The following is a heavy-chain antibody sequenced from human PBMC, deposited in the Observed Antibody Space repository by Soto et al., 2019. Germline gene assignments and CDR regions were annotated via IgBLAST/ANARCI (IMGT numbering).Heavy chain of an antibody. CDR3: ARGRTYYNFWSGYLNDY. D-gene: IGHD3-3*01. CDR2: INSDGSGT. J-gene: IGHJ4*02. V-gene: IGHV3-74*01. Sequence: VGSLRLSCAAAGFTFGSHCRRWVRQAPGKGLVWVSRINSDGSGTSYADSVKGRFTISRDNAKNTLYLQMNSLRAEDTAVYYCARGRTYYNFWSGYLNDYWGQGTLVTVSS. CDR1: GFTFGSHC.